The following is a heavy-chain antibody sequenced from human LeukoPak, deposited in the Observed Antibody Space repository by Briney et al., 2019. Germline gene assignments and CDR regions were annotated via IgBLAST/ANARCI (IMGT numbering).Heavy chain of an antibody. V-gene: IGHV4-4*07. J-gene: IGHJ4*02. CDR3: AREWPGSYDALTGLYEGGYYYDK. CDR1: GGSIRNQY. Sequence: SETLSLTCTVSGGSIRNQYWAWMRQPAGKGLEWIGRIFATGHTDSNPSPRSRVTISVDTPKNQFPLRLTSVTAADTAFYYCAREWPGSYDALTGLYEGGYYYDKWGQGTLVTVSS. D-gene: IGHD3-16*01. CDR2: IFATGHT.